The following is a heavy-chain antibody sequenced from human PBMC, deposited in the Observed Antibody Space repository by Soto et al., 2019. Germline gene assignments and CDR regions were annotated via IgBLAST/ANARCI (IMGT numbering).Heavy chain of an antibody. CDR3: ARGRDFVFDWNRDAFDI. Sequence: QVQLVQSGAEVKKPGASVKVSCKASGYTFTSYGISWVRQAPGQGLEWMGWISAYNGNTNYAQKLQGRVTMTTDTATSTAYMELRSLRSADTAVYYCARGRDFVFDWNRDAFDIWGQGTMVTDSS. D-gene: IGHD1-1*01. V-gene: IGHV1-18*01. CDR2: ISAYNGNT. J-gene: IGHJ3*02. CDR1: GYTFTSYG.